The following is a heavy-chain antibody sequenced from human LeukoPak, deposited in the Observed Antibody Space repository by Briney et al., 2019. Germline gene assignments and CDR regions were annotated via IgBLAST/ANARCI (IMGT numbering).Heavy chain of an antibody. J-gene: IGHJ5*02. CDR2: INWNGAWT. V-gene: IGHV3-20*04. CDR1: GFKFVDYG. CDR3: AGYYYDSSRGFDL. Sequence: PGGSLRLSCAASGFKFVDYGMSWVRQAPGKGLEWVCDINWNGAWTGYADSVKGRFTISRDNAKNSLYLQMNSLRAEDTALYYCAGYYYDSSRGFDLWGQGTLVTVSA. D-gene: IGHD3-22*01.